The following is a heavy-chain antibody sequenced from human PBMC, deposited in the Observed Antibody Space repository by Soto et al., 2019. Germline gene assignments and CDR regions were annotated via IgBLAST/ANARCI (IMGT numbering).Heavy chain of an antibody. CDR1: GFTIRTYW. D-gene: IGHD5-18*01. CDR3: ARDGSTSWYSYDYHGMDV. CDR2: INLDGSEK. J-gene: IGHJ6*02. V-gene: IGHV3-7*05. Sequence: EVQLVESGGGLVQPGGSLRLSCAASGFTIRTYWLSWVRQVPGKGLEWVANINLDGSEKNYVDSVKGRFTISRDNARNSLYLQMSSLRAEGTALYYCARDGSTSWYSYDYHGMDVWGQGTTVTVSS.